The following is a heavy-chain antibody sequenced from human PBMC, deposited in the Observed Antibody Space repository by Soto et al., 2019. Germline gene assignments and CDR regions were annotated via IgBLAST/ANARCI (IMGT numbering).Heavy chain of an antibody. CDR3: ASRRRGYQLLLTPPFDY. V-gene: IGHV4-31*03. J-gene: IGHJ4*02. CDR2: IYYSGST. Sequence: SETLSLTCTVSGGSISSGGYYWSWIRQHPGKGLEWIGYIYYSGSTYYNPSLKSRVTISVDKSKNQFSLKLSSVTAADTAVYYCASRRRGYQLLLTPPFDYWGQGTLVTVSS. CDR1: GGSISSGGYY. D-gene: IGHD2-2*01.